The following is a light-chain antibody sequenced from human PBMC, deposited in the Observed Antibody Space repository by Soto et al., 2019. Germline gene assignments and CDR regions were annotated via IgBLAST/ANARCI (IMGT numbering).Light chain of an antibody. CDR3: HQYGSSPPYT. CDR2: GAS. J-gene: IGKJ2*01. CDR1: QSVSSTY. V-gene: IGKV3-20*01. Sequence: EIVLTQSPGTLSLSPGERATLSCRASQSVSSTYLVWYQQKPGQAPRLLIYGASSRATGIPDRFSGNGSGTDFTLTISRLEPEDFAVYYCHQYGSSPPYTFGQGTKLEIK.